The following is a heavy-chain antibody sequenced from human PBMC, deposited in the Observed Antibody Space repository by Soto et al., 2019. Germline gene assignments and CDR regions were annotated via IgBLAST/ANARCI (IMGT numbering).Heavy chain of an antibody. D-gene: IGHD3-3*01. Sequence: QVQLVESGGGVVQPGRSLRLSCAASGFTFRSYGMHWVRQAPGKGLEWLAVIWYDGTNEFYADSVKGRFTISRDNAKNTLYLQMNGLRVEDTAVYYCARDSDFLREGDYLDYWGQGTLVTVSS. CDR1: GFTFRSYG. V-gene: IGHV3-33*01. CDR3: ARDSDFLREGDYLDY. CDR2: IWYDGTNE. J-gene: IGHJ4*02.